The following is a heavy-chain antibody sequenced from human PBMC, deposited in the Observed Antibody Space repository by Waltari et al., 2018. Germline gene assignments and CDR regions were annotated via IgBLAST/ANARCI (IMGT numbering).Heavy chain of an antibody. V-gene: IGHV3-74*01. CDR3: ARRSVRGIMKEGPNWFDP. D-gene: IGHD3-10*01. J-gene: IGHJ5*02. Sequence: EVQLVESGGGLVQPGGSLRLSCAASGFTFSGYWMHWFRQAPGKGLGWVPRINTYGSSTIYADSVKGRFTISRDNAKNTLYLQMNRLRADDTAVYYCARRSVRGIMKEGPNWFDPWGQVTLVTVSS. CDR2: INTYGSST. CDR1: GFTFSGYW.